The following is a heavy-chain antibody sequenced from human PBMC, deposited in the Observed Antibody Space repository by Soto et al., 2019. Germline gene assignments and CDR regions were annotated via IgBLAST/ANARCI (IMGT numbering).Heavy chain of an antibody. D-gene: IGHD6-19*01. Sequence: QVQLVESGGGVVQPGRSLRLSCAASGFTFSSYVMHWVRQAPGKALEWVAVVSNDGSNKDYPDSVNGRFTISRDNSKNTLYLQMNSVRAEDTAVYYCAKVWLTCTSGWYHPHFDYWGQGTLVTVSS. V-gene: IGHV3-30*18. CDR1: GFTFSSYV. CDR3: AKVWLTCTSGWYHPHFDY. CDR2: VSNDGSNK. J-gene: IGHJ4*02.